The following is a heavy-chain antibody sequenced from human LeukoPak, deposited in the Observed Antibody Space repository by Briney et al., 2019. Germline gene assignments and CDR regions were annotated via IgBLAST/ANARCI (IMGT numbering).Heavy chain of an antibody. D-gene: IGHD2-2*01. CDR2: IQYDGRNK. J-gene: IGHJ4*02. CDR1: GFTFDTYD. Sequence: PGGSLRLSCAASGFTFDTYDIHWVRQAPGKGLEWVAFIQYDGRNKYYADPVKGRFTISRDTSKNTLYLQMNSLRAEDTALYYCAKLPATTSPFDYWGQGTLVTVSS. V-gene: IGHV3-30*02. CDR3: AKLPATTSPFDY.